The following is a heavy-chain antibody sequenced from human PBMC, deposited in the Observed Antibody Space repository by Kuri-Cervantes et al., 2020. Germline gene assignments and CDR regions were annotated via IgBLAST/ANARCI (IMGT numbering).Heavy chain of an antibody. J-gene: IGHJ4*02. CDR3: ARIWRDGYNLCVDY. Sequence: ESLKISCTVSGYSISSGYYWGWIRQPPGKGLEWIGSIYHSGSTYYNPSLKSRVTISVDTSKNQFSLKLSSVTAADTAVYYCARIWRDGYNLCVDYWGQGTLVTGSS. CDR2: IYHSGST. CDR1: GYSISSGYY. D-gene: IGHD5-24*01. V-gene: IGHV4-38-2*02.